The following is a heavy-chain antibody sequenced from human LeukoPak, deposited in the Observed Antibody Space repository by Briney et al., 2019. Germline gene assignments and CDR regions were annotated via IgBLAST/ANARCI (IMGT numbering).Heavy chain of an antibody. CDR2: IKQDGSEK. CDR1: GFTSSSYW. V-gene: IGHV3-7*01. D-gene: IGHD4-17*01. J-gene: IGHJ4*02. Sequence: GGSLRLSCAASGFTSSSYWMSWVRQAPGKGLEWVANIKQDGSEKYYVDSVKGRFTISRDNAKNSLYLQMNSLRAEDTAVYYCARDRATDYGDSPGYWGQGTLVTVSS. CDR3: ARDRATDYGDSPGY.